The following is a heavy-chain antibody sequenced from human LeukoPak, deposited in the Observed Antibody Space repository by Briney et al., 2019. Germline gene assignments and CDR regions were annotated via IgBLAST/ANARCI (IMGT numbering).Heavy chain of an antibody. CDR3: ARNPYGTGHFDP. CDR2: MSPNNGHT. J-gene: IGHJ5*02. D-gene: IGHD2-8*02. Sequence: GASVKVSCKASGYTFTTYDINWVRQATGRGLEWLGGMSPNNGHTGYAQKFQGRVTLTRDTSINTAYMELSSLTSEDTAVYYCARNPYGTGHFDPWGQGSLVTVSS. V-gene: IGHV1-8*01. CDR1: GYTFTTYD.